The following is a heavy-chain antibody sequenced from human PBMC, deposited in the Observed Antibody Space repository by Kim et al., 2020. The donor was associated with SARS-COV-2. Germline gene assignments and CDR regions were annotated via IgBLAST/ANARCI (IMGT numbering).Heavy chain of an antibody. CDR1: GATFRGYY. CDR3: AIAPSTPMDV. CDR2: INHSGSI. J-gene: IGHJ6*02. V-gene: IGHV4-34*08. Sequence: SETLSLTCAVYGATFRGYYWSWIRQPPGKGLEWIGEINHSGSINYNPSLKSRVTMSIDTSKNHFSLNLTSVTAADTAVYYCAIAPSTPMDVWGQGTTVTVSS. D-gene: IGHD2-2*01.